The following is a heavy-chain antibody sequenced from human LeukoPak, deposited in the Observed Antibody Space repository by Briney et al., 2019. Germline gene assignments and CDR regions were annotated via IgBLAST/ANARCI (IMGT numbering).Heavy chain of an antibody. J-gene: IGHJ4*02. CDR1: GDTVSSNSAT. CDR2: TYYRSKWYK. V-gene: IGHV6-1*01. D-gene: IGHD1-26*01. Sequence: SQTLSLTCAISGDTVSSNSATWNWIRQSPSRGLEWLGRTYYRSKWYKYYAVSVKGRITINPDTSKNQFSLQLNSVTAADTAVYYCAMEVLYSGSYPYFDYWGQGTLVTVSS. CDR3: AMEVLYSGSYPYFDY.